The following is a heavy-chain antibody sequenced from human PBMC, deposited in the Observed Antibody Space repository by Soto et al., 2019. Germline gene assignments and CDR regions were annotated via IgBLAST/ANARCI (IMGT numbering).Heavy chain of an antibody. Sequence: VQLLESGGGLVQPGGSLRLSCAASGFTFSSHAMSWVRQAPGKGLEWVSSISGSGASTYYADSVKGRFTISRDNSKNTLYLQMNSLRAEDTAVYYCAKDGYSSGWYAVDYWGQGTLVTVSS. CDR3: AKDGYSSGWYAVDY. J-gene: IGHJ4*02. V-gene: IGHV3-23*01. D-gene: IGHD6-19*01. CDR1: GFTFSSHA. CDR2: ISGSGAST.